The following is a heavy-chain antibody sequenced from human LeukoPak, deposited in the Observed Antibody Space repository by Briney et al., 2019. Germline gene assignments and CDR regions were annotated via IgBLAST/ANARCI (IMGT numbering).Heavy chain of an antibody. V-gene: IGHV4-4*02. Sequence: PSETLSLTCALIRRSLSSSNWWTWVRQPPGKGLEWIGEIYHSGSTNYNPSLKSRVTISVDQSKNQFSLKLSSVTAPDTAVYYCARKLWSGVSCHFEYWGQGTLVTVSS. CDR1: RRSLSSSNW. D-gene: IGHD2-15*01. J-gene: IGHJ4*02. CDR3: ARKLWSGVSCHFEY. CDR2: IYHSGST.